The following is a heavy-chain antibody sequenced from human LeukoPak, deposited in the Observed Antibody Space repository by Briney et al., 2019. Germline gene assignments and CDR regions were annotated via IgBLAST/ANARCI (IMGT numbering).Heavy chain of an antibody. CDR2: ISSSSSYI. Sequence: GGSLRLSCAASGFTFSSYSMNWVRQAPGKGLEWVSSISSSSSYIYYADSVKGRFTISRDNSKNTLFLQMNSLRAEDTALYYCAKDWTSGNWYGMDVWGQGTTVTVSS. J-gene: IGHJ6*02. V-gene: IGHV3-21*04. D-gene: IGHD1-1*01. CDR3: AKDWTSGNWYGMDV. CDR1: GFTFSSYS.